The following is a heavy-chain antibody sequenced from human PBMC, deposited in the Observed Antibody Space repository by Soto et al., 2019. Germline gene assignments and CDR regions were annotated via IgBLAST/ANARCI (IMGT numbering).Heavy chain of an antibody. CDR1: GYTFTSYG. Sequence: ASVKVSCKASGYTFTSYGISWERQAPGQGLEWMGWISAYNGNTNYAQKLQGRVTMTQATSTSTAYMELRSLRSDDTAVYYCATDCSSTSCLKLTYYYYGMDVWGQGTTVTVSS. CDR3: ATDCSSTSCLKLTYYYYGMDV. D-gene: IGHD2-2*01. J-gene: IGHJ6*02. CDR2: ISAYNGNT. V-gene: IGHV1-18*01.